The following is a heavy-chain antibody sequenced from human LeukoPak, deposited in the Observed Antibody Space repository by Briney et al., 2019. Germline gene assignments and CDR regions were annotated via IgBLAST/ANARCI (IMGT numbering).Heavy chain of an antibody. CDR3: ARGGTAGTNLNWFDP. J-gene: IGHJ5*02. V-gene: IGHV4-59*01. CDR1: GGSISSYY. D-gene: IGHD1-1*01. CDR2: ISYSGST. Sequence: SETLSLTCTVSGGSISSYYRSWIRQPPGKGLEWIGYISYSGSTNFNPSLKSRVTISVDTSKNQFSLRLSSVTAADTAVYYCARGGTAGTNLNWFDPWGQGTLVTVSS.